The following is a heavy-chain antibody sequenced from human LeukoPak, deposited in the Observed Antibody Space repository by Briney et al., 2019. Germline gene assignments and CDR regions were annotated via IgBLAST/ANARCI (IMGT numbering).Heavy chain of an antibody. J-gene: IGHJ6*03. V-gene: IGHV3-74*01. CDR3: ARGTAPGWQQLLYYYYYYMDV. CDR2: INSDATST. CDR1: GFTFSSYW. D-gene: IGHD6-13*01. Sequence: GGSLRLSCAASGFTFSSYWMHWVRQAPGKGLVWVSRINSDATSTSYADSVKGRFTISRDNAKNTLYLQMNSLRAEDTAVYYCARGTAPGWQQLLYYYYYYMDVWGKGTTVTVSS.